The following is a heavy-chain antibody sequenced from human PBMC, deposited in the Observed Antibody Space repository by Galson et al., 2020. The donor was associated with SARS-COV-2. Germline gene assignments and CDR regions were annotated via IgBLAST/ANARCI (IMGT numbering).Heavy chain of an antibody. V-gene: IGHV3-30*09. Sequence: GESLKISCAASGITFGNYATHWVRQAPGKGLEWVALIGYDGNNKFYADSVKGRFAISRDNAQSTLFLQMNSLGTDDTAVYYCAKRGGPPTGKDNWFDTWGQGTLVTVSS. CDR2: IGYDGNNK. J-gene: IGHJ5*02. CDR3: AKRGGPPTGKDNWFDT. CDR1: GITFGNYA. D-gene: IGHD1-1*01.